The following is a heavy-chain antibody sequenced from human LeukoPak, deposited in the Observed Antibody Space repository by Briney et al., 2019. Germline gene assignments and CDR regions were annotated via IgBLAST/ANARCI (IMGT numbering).Heavy chain of an antibody. Sequence: GGSLRLSCAASGFTFSSYGMHWVRQAPGKGLEWVAVIWYDGSNKYYADSVKGRFTISRDNSKNTLYLQMNSLRAEDTAVYYCARDQAATATYFDYWGQGATVTVSS. CDR1: GFTFSSYG. CDR2: IWYDGSNK. J-gene: IGHJ4*03. V-gene: IGHV3-33*01. D-gene: IGHD6-25*01. CDR3: ARDQAATATYFDY.